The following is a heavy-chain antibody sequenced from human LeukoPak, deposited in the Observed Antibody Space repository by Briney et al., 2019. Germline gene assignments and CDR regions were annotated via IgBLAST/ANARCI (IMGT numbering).Heavy chain of an antibody. V-gene: IGHV4-34*01. CDR2: INHSGST. CDR1: GGSFSGYY. Sequence: KPSETLSLTCAVYGGSFSGYYWSWIRQPPGKGLEWIGEINHSGSTNYNPSLKSRVTISVDTSKNQFSLSLSSVTAADTAVYYCARDSRHSDKSGYYYSQYYMDVWGKGTTVTVSS. J-gene: IGHJ6*03. D-gene: IGHD3-22*01. CDR3: ARDSRHSDKSGYYYSQYYMDV.